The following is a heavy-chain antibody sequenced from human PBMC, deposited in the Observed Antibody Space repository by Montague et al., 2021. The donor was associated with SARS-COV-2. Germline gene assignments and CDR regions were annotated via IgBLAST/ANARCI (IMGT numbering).Heavy chain of an antibody. CDR2: IHYSGGS. D-gene: IGHD6-19*01. CDR3: TSRFYNSGHLTD. V-gene: IGHV4-59*01. CDR1: GAAITGYC. J-gene: IGHJ4*02. Sequence: SETLSLTCTVTGAAITGYCWSWVQQSPGKGLEWIGNIHYSGGSTYSTSLKSRVTISLDTSENRFSLILNSVTAADTAVYYCTSRFYNSGHLTDWGQGTLVTGS.